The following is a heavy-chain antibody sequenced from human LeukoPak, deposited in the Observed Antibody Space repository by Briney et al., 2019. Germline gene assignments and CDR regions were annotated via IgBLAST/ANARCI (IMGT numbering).Heavy chain of an antibody. J-gene: IGHJ4*02. CDR1: GFTFSNYG. CDR3: ARALRNYFDY. CDR2: ILYDGTNK. V-gene: IGHV3-30*02. D-gene: IGHD4-17*01. Sequence: GGSLRLSCAASGFTFSNYGMHWVRQAPGKGLEWVAFILYDGTNKYYADSVKGRFTISRDNSKNTLYLQMNSLRTEDTAVYYCARALRNYFDYWGQGTLVTVSS.